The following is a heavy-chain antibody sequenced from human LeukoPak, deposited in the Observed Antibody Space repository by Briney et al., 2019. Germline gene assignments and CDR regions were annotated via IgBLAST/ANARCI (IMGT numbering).Heavy chain of an antibody. CDR1: GYTFTSYY. J-gene: IGHJ6*03. CDR3: AGWTRGYSYGTGHSYYYYYMDV. CDR2: INPSGGST. Sequence: ASVKVSCKASGYTFTSYYMHWVRQAPGQGLEWMGIINPSGGSTSYAQKFQGRVTMTRDTSTSTVYMELSSLRSEDAAVYYCAGWTRGYSYGTGHSYYYYYMDVWGKGTTVTVSS. D-gene: IGHD5-18*01. V-gene: IGHV1-46*01.